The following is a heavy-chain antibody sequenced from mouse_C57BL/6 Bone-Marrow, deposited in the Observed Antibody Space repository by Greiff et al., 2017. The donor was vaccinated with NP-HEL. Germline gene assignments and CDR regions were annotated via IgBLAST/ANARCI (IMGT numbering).Heavy chain of an antibody. CDR2: INPGSGGT. CDR1: GYAFTNYL. J-gene: IGHJ1*03. CDR3: ARRTTVVAYWYFDV. V-gene: IGHV1-54*01. D-gene: IGHD1-1*01. Sequence: QVQLQQSGAELVRPGPSVKVSCKASGYAFTNYLIEWVKQRPGQGLEWIGVINPGSGGTNYNEKFKGKATLTADKSSSTAYMQLSSLTSEDSAVYFCARRTTVVAYWYFDVWGTGTTVTVSS.